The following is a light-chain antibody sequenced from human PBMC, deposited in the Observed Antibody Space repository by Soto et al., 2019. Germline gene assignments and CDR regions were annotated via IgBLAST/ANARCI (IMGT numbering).Light chain of an antibody. V-gene: IGKV1-5*03. Sequence: DIQMTQSPSTLSASVGDRVTITCRASQSISSWLAWYQQKPGKAPKLLIYKASTLESGVTSRFSGSGSGTGFTLTISSLQPDDLATYYCQQYSSYSTFGQGTKLEIK. J-gene: IGKJ2*01. CDR1: QSISSW. CDR2: KAS. CDR3: QQYSSYST.